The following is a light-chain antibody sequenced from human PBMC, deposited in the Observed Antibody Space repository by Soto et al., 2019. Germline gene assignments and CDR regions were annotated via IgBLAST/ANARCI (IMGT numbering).Light chain of an antibody. V-gene: IGKV1-12*01. J-gene: IGKJ5*01. CDR2: VAS. CDR1: QDINNW. CDR3: QPAHAFPVT. Sequence: DIQMTQSPSSVSASVGDRVTITCRASQDINNWLAWYQQKPGEAPKLLISVASTLQSGVPSRFSGSGSGTDFTLTISSLQPEDFATYYCQPAHAFPVTFGQGTRLEIK.